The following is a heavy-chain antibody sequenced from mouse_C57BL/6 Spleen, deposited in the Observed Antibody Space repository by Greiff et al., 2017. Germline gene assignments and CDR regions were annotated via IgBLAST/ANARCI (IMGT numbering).Heavy chain of an antibody. V-gene: IGHV7-1*01. CDR3: ARLSYAMDY. Sequence: EVKLMESGGGLVQSGRSLRLSCATSGFTFSDFYMEWVRQAPGKGLEWIAASRNKANDYTTEYSASVKGRFIVSRDTSQSILYLQMNALRAEDTAIYYCARLSYAMDYWGQGTSVTVSS. CDR2: SRNKANDYTT. J-gene: IGHJ4*01. CDR1: GFTFSDFY.